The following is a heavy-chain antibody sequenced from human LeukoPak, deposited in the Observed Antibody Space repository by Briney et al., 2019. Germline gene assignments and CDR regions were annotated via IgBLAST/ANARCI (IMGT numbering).Heavy chain of an antibody. J-gene: IGHJ3*02. D-gene: IGHD1-26*01. CDR1: GGSISSYY. CDR3: ASHVSTWELLPGDFDI. Sequence: SETLSLTCTVSGGSISSYYWSWIRQPPGKGLEWIGYIYYSGSTNYNPSLKSRVTISVDTSKNQFSLKLSSVTAADTAVYYCASHVSTWELLPGDFDIWGQGTMVTVSS. CDR2: IYYSGST. V-gene: IGHV4-59*08.